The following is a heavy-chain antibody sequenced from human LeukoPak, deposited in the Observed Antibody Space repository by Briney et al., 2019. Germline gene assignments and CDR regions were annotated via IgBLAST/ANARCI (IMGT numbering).Heavy chain of an antibody. V-gene: IGHV4-61*02. CDR3: ARSSGWYHPV. CDR2: IYTSGST. Sequence: SQTLSLTCTVSGGSISSGSYYWSWIRQPAGKGLEWIGRIYTSGSTNYNPSLKSRVTISVDTSKNQFSLKLSSVTAADTAVYYRARSSGWYHPVWGKGTTVTVSS. CDR1: GGSISSGSYY. J-gene: IGHJ6*04. D-gene: IGHD6-19*01.